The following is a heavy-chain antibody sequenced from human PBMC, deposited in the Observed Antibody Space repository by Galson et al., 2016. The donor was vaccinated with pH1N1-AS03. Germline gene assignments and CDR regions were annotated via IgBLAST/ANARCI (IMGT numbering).Heavy chain of an antibody. CDR2: IYWDDDK. D-gene: IGHD3-9*01. CDR1: GFSLTTSAVG. V-gene: IGHV2-5*02. CDR3: ARTAGWLPDF. J-gene: IGHJ4*02. Sequence: PALVKPTQTLTLTCTFSGFSLTTSAVGVVWIRQPPGKALEWLALIYWDDDKRYNSSLKSRLTITKDTSTNQVVPTMTNMDPVDTATYHCARTAGWLPDFWGQGTLVTVSS.